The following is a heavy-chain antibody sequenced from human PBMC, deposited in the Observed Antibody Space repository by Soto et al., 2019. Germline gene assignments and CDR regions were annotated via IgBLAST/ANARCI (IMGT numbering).Heavy chain of an antibody. CDR3: AREQYYYDSSGYWGRAFDI. CDR2: IYYSGST. J-gene: IGHJ3*02. Sequence: QVQLQESDPGLVKPSQTLSLTCTVSGGSISSGDYYWSWIRQPPGKGLEWIGYIYYSGSTYSNPSLKSRVTISVDTSNNQFSLKLSSVTAAETAVYYCAREQYYYDSSGYWGRAFDILGQGTMVTVSS. CDR1: GGSISSGDYY. D-gene: IGHD3-22*01. V-gene: IGHV4-30-4*01.